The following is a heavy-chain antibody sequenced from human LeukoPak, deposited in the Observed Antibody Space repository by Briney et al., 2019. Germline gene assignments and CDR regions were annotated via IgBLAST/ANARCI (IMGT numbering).Heavy chain of an antibody. CDR1: GFTFTNYA. D-gene: IGHD3-9*01. CDR2: ITGSDGTS. CDR3: AKWGDYDILTGYYVPDY. V-gene: IGHV3-23*01. Sequence: PGTSLRLSSVASGFTFTNYAMSWVRQAPGKGLEWVSAITGSDGTSHYADSVKGRFTISRDNSKNTLYLQVNSLRAEDTAVYYCAKWGDYDILTGYYVPDYWGQGTLVTVSS. J-gene: IGHJ4*02.